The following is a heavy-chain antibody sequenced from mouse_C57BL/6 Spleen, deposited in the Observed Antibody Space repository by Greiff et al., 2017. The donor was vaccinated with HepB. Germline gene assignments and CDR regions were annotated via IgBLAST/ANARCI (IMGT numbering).Heavy chain of an antibody. Sequence: EVQLVESGGGLVKPGGSLKLSCAASGFTFSSYAMSWVRQTPEKRLEWVATISDGGSYTYYPDNVKGRFTISRDNAKNNLYLQMSHLKSEDTAMYYCAREDYGTYFDVWGTGTTVTVSS. J-gene: IGHJ1*03. D-gene: IGHD1-1*01. V-gene: IGHV5-4*01. CDR2: ISDGGSYT. CDR3: AREDYGTYFDV. CDR1: GFTFSSYA.